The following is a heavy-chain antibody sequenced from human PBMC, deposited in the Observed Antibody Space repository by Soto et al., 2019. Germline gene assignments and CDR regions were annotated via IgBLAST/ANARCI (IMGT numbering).Heavy chain of an antibody. CDR3: ARTVLLWFGELSSNNWFDP. D-gene: IGHD3-10*01. CDR2: INHSGST. J-gene: IGHJ5*02. Sequence: QVQLQQWGAGLLKPSETLSLTCAVYGGSFSGYYWSWIRQPPGMGLEWIGEINHSGSTNYNPSLKSRVTISVDTSKNQFSLKLSSVTAADTAVYYCARTVLLWFGELSSNNWFDPWGQGTLVTVSS. CDR1: GGSFSGYY. V-gene: IGHV4-34*01.